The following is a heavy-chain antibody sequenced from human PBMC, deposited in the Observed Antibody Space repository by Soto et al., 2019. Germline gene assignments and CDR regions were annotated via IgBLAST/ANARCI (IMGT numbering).Heavy chain of an antibody. J-gene: IGHJ6*04. Sequence: GGSLRLSCAASGFTFSTCSMNWVRRAPGKRLEWLSYISRGGIIYYADSVKGRFTISRDNAKNSLYLQMNSLRDEDTAVYYCARQEYSSWSYGRDVGAKGTRVTVPS. CDR2: ISRGGII. D-gene: IGHD6-6*01. CDR1: GFTFSTCS. CDR3: ARQEYSSWSYGRDV. V-gene: IGHV3-48*02.